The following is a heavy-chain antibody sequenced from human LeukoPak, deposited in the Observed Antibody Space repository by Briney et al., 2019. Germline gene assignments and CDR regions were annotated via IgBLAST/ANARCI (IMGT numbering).Heavy chain of an antibody. CDR3: IVAGAIGIDY. CDR2: IIPIFGTA. V-gene: IGHV1-69*05. J-gene: IGHJ4*02. D-gene: IGHD5-12*01. CDR1: GGTFSSYA. Sequence: ASVKVSCKASGGTFSSYAISWVRQAPGQGFEWMGGIIPIFGTANYAQKFQGRVTITTDESTSTAYMELSSLRSEDTAVYYCIVAGAIGIDYWGQGTLVTVSS.